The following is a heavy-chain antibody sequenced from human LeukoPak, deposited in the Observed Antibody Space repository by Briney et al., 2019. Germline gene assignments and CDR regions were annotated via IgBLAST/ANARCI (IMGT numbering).Heavy chain of an antibody. V-gene: IGHV4-39*01. CDR1: GGSISSSSYY. CDR3: ASIGADDYYYWY. J-gene: IGHJ4*02. D-gene: IGHD5-24*01. Sequence: SETLSLTCTVSGGSISSSSYYWGWIRQPPGEGLEWIGSIYYSGSTYYNPSLKSRVTISVDTSKNQFSLKLSSVTAADTAVYYCASIGADDYYYWYWGQGTLVTVSS. CDR2: IYYSGST.